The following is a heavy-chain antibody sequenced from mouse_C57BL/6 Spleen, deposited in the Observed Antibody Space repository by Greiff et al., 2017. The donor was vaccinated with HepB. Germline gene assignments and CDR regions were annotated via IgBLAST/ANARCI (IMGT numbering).Heavy chain of an antibody. Sequence: ESGPGMVKPSQSLSLTCTVTGYSITSGYDWHWIRHFPGNKLEWMGYISYSGSTNYNPSLKSRISITHDTSKNHFFLKLNSVTTEDTATYYCARDGYDYAMDYWGQGTSVTVSS. CDR2: ISYSGST. CDR3: ARDGYDYAMDY. V-gene: IGHV3-1*01. CDR1: GYSITSGYD. J-gene: IGHJ4*01. D-gene: IGHD2-2*01.